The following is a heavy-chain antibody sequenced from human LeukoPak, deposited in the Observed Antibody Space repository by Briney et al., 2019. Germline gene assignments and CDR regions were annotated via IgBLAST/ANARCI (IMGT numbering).Heavy chain of an antibody. V-gene: IGHV4-38-2*02. J-gene: IGHJ4*02. CDR3: ARGHGSVPTPAY. Sequence: SETLSLTCTVSGYSVSSGYYWGWIRQPPGKGLEWIGEINHSGSTNYNPSLKSRVTISVDTSKNQFSLKLSSVTAADTAVYYCARGHGSVPTPAYWGQGTLVTVSS. CDR1: GYSVSSGYY. D-gene: IGHD2-2*03. CDR2: INHSGST.